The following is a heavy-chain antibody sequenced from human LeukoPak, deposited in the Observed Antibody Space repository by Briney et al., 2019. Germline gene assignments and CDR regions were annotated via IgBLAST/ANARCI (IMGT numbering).Heavy chain of an antibody. CDR3: ARERVWLVRPSKGFDI. CDR1: GGSFSGYY. D-gene: IGHD6-19*01. V-gene: IGHV4-34*01. J-gene: IGHJ3*02. CDR2: INHSGST. Sequence: SETLSLTCAVYGGSFSGYYWSWIRQPPGKGLEWIGEINHSGSTNYNPSLKSRVTISVDTSKNQFSLKLSSVTAADTAVYYCARERVWLVRPSKGFDIGGKGKMVTVSS.